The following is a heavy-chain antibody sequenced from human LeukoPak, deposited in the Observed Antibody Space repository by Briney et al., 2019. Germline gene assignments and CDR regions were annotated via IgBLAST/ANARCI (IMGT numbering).Heavy chain of an antibody. CDR2: IKTDGSSA. Sequence: GRSLRLSCAASGFMFSSYWMHWVRQVPGKGLAWVSRIKTDGSSAHYADSVRGRFTISRDNSKDTLYLQMNSLSAEDTAVYYCARGGMITHFDYWGQGTLVTVSS. J-gene: IGHJ4*02. V-gene: IGHV3-74*01. CDR3: ARGGMITHFDY. CDR1: GFMFSSYW. D-gene: IGHD3-22*01.